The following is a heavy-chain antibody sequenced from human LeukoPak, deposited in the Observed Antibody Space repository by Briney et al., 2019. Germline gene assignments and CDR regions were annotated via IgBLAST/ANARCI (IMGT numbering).Heavy chain of an antibody. D-gene: IGHD6-6*01. Sequence: GGSLRLSCAASGFNFSKIWMSWVRQAPGKGLEWVGSIKSKTDGETTGYAAFVQGSFTISRDDSKNTLYLHMNSLETEDAAVYYCTSLVFWGQGTPVSVSS. V-gene: IGHV3-15*01. CDR1: GFNFSKIW. CDR3: TSLVF. J-gene: IGHJ6*02. CDR2: IKSKTDGETT.